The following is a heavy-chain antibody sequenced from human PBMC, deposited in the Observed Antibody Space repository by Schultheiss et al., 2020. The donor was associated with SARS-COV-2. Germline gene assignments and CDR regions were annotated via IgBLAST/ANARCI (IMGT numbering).Heavy chain of an antibody. CDR3: ARTTYSSGWSYYYYMDV. J-gene: IGHJ6*03. Sequence: GSLRLSCTVSGGSISSYYWSWIRQPPGKGLEWIGYIYYSGSTNYNPSLKSRVTISVDTSKNQFSLKLSSVTAADTAVYYCARTTYSSGWSYYYYMDVWGKGTTVTGSS. D-gene: IGHD6-19*01. V-gene: IGHV4-59*01. CDR2: IYYSGST. CDR1: GGSISSYY.